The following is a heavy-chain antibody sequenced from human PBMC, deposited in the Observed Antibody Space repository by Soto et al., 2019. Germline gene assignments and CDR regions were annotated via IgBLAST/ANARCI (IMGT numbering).Heavy chain of an antibody. CDR1: GNSFDRSG. D-gene: IGHD3-22*01. J-gene: IGHJ4*01. CDR2: ISADNGDT. CDR3: ARDRSYYYETFGYPFDY. V-gene: IGHV1-18*01. Sequence: ASGKVSCKASGNSFDRSGISWVRQAPGQRPEWMGWISADNGDTRFSQKVQGRLTLTTDTSTNTAYMDLRSLSSDDTAVYYCARDRSYYYETFGYPFDYWGHLTQVTV.